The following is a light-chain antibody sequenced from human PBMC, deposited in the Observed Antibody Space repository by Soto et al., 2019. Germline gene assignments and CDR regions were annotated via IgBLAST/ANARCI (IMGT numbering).Light chain of an antibody. CDR3: SSYRSGSTLVV. V-gene: IGLV2-14*01. CDR1: SSDVGGYNY. CDR2: DVS. Sequence: QSALTQPASVSGSPGQSITISCTGTSSDVGGYNYVSWYQQHPGKAPNLMIYDVSNRPSGVSNRFSGSKSGNTASLTISGLQAEDEADYYCSSYRSGSTLVVFGGGTKLTVL. J-gene: IGLJ2*01.